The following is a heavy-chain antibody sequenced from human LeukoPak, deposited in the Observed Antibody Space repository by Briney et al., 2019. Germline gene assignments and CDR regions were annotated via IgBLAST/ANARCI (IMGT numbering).Heavy chain of an antibody. Sequence: GGSLRLSCAASGFTFSSYWMHWVRQGPGKGLVWVSRISTDGSSTDYADSVKGRFTISRENAKNTLYLQMNSLRAEDTAIYYCARTRTLPIAGGFDTWGQGSLVTVSS. V-gene: IGHV3-74*01. J-gene: IGHJ5*02. CDR1: GFTFSSYW. D-gene: IGHD3-16*01. CDR2: ISTDGSST. CDR3: ARTRTLPIAGGFDT.